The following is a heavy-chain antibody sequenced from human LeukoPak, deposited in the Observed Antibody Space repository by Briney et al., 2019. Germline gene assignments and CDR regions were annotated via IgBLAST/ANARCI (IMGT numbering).Heavy chain of an antibody. CDR2: INPSGGST. Sequence: ASVKVSCKASGYTFTSYYMHWVRQAPGQGLEWMGIINPSGGSTSYAQKFQGRVTMTRDMSTSTVYMELSSLRSEDTAVYYCARATVTTFGRGGSVNDYWGQGTLVTVSS. CDR1: GYTFTSYY. J-gene: IGHJ4*02. D-gene: IGHD4-17*01. CDR3: ARATVTTFGRGGSVNDY. V-gene: IGHV1-46*01.